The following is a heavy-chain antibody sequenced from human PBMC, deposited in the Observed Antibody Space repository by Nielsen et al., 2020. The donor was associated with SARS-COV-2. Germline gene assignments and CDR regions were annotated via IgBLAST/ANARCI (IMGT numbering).Heavy chain of an antibody. CDR3: AREVAVLAGGFDP. J-gene: IGHJ5*02. CDR2: ISWNSGSI. Sequence: GGSLRLSCAASGFTFDDYAMHWVRQAPGKGLEWVSGISWNSGSIGYADSVKGRFTISRDNAKNSLYLQMNSLRAEDTAVYYCAREVAVLAGGFDPWGQGTLVTVSS. CDR1: GFTFDDYA. D-gene: IGHD2-15*01. V-gene: IGHV3-9*01.